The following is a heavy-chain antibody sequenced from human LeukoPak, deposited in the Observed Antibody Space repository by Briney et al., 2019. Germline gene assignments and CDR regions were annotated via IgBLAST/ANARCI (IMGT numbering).Heavy chain of an antibody. D-gene: IGHD2-15*01. CDR1: GFTFSSYA. V-gene: IGHV3-23*01. Sequence: QPGGSLRLSCAASGFTFSSYAMSWVRQARGKGLEWVSAISGRGGSTYYADSVKGRFTISRDNSKNTLYLQLNSLRAEATAVYYCAKDVVVVAATHLQHWGQGTLVTASS. CDR2: ISGRGGST. CDR3: AKDVVVVAATHLQH. J-gene: IGHJ1*01.